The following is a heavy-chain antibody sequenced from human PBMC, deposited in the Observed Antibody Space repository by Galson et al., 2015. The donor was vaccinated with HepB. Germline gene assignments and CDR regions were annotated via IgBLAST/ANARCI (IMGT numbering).Heavy chain of an antibody. Sequence: LSCAASGFTFSSYAMSWVRQAPGKGLEWVSAISGSQITTYYADSVKGRFTISRDNSKNTLFLQMNSLRAEDTAVYYCAKGGLSLGYCGGDFYSYWGQGTLVTVSS. J-gene: IGHJ4*02. V-gene: IGHV3-23*01. D-gene: IGHD2-21*02. CDR1: GFTFSSYA. CDR3: AKGGLSLGYCGGDFYSY. CDR2: ISGSQITT.